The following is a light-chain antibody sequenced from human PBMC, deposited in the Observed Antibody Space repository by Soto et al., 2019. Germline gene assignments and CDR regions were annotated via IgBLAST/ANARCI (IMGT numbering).Light chain of an antibody. V-gene: IGKV3-20*01. CDR2: GAS. J-gene: IGKJ1*01. CDR3: QQYGSSPPM. CDR1: QSISRY. Sequence: IVFTQSPATRSLSQGEGTTLSCRASQSISRYLAWYQQKPGQGPRLLIYGASSRATGTTDRFSGSGSGTDFTLTINRLEPEDFALYYCQQYGSSPPMFGQGTKVDIK.